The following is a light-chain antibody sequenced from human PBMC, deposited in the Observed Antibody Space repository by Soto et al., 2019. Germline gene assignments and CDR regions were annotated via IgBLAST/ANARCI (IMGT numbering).Light chain of an antibody. Sequence: QSALTQPASASGSPGQSITISCTGTSSDVGSYNLVSWYQQHPGKAPKLMIYEVSKRPSGVSNRFSGSKSGNTASLTISGLQAEDEVDYSCCSYAGSSTPYVFGTGT. CDR3: CSYAGSSTPYV. J-gene: IGLJ1*01. V-gene: IGLV2-23*02. CDR1: SSDVGSYNL. CDR2: EVS.